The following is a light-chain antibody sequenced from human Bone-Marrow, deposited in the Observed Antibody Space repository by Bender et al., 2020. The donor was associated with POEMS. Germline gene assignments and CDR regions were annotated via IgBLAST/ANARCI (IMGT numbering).Light chain of an antibody. Sequence: QSALTQPASVSGSPGQSITISCTGRSSDVAYYDYVSWYQQQPGKAPKLIIFDISNRASGISNRFSGSKSDNTASLTIHGLQAEDEADYYCCSFADDVLFGGGTKLTVL. CDR3: CSFADDVL. CDR2: DIS. V-gene: IGLV2-14*03. J-gene: IGLJ2*01. CDR1: SSDVAYYDY.